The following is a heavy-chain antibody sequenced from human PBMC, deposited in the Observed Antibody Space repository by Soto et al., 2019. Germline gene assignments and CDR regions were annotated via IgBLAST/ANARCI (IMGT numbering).Heavy chain of an antibody. CDR3: ARDLGLLKSMFDY. CDR2: ISGSGGAT. V-gene: IGHV3-23*01. J-gene: IGHJ4*02. Sequence: PGGSLRLSCVVSGFIPSSYAMSWVRQAPGKGLEWVSGISGSGGATSYADSVKGRFTISRDNSKRSVFLDLNSLRVEDTAVYYCARDLGLLKSMFDYWGQGTLVTVS. D-gene: IGHD2-8*01. CDR1: GFIPSSYA.